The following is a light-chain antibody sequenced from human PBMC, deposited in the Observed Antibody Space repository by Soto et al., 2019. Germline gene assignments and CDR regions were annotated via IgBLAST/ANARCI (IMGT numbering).Light chain of an antibody. J-gene: IGLJ1*01. CDR2: EVS. V-gene: IGLV2-14*01. Sequence: QSVLTQPASVSGSPGQSITISCTGTSSDVGGYNYVSRYQQHHGKAPKLMIYEVSNRPSGVSNRFSGSKSGNTASLTISGLQAEDEADYYCSSYTTDSTYVFGPGTKVTV. CDR1: SSDVGGYNY. CDR3: SSYTTDSTYV.